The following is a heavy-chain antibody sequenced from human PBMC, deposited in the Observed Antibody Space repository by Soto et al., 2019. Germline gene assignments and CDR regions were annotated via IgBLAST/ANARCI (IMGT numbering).Heavy chain of an antibody. CDR3: AKGRSYYYYYGVDV. J-gene: IGHJ6*02. Sequence: PGGSLRLSCAASGFTFSSYWMHWVRQAPGKGLVWVSRINSDGTIYYAESVKGRFTVSRDNSKSTLYLQMNSLRAEDTALYYCAKGRSYYYYYGVDVWGQGTTVTVSS. CDR1: GFTFSSYW. CDR2: INSDGTI. V-gene: IGHV3-74*01.